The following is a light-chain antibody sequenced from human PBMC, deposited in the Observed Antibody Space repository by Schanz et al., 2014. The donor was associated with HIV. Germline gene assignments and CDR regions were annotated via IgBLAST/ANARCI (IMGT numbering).Light chain of an antibody. V-gene: IGKV3D-15*01. CDR3: QQRNNWPLT. Sequence: EIVMTQSPATLSVSPGERAALSCRASQSVRSNLPWYQQKPGQAPRLLIGDASSRAPGIPPRFSGSGSGTDFTLTNSSLEPEDSAVYYCQQRNNWPLTFGGGTKVQIK. CDR1: QSVRSN. J-gene: IGKJ4*01. CDR2: DAS.